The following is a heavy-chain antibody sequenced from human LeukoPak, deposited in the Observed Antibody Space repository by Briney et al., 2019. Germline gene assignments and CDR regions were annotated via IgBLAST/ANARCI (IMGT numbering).Heavy chain of an antibody. J-gene: IGHJ3*02. CDR3: ARAPRYCSGGSCCAFYAFDI. Sequence: SETLSLTCTVSGGSVSSGSYYWSWIRQPPGKGLEWIGYIYYSGSTNYNPSLKSRVTISVDTSKNQFSLRLSSVTAADTAVYYCARAPRYCSGGSCCAFYAFDIWGQGTMVTVSS. CDR1: GGSVSSGSYY. D-gene: IGHD2-15*01. CDR2: IYYSGST. V-gene: IGHV4-61*01.